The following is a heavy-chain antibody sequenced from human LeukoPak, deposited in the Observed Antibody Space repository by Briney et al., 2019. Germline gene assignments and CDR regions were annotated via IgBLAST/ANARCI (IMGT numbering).Heavy chain of an antibody. J-gene: IGHJ3*02. CDR1: GGSISSGGYY. CDR3: ARGSSSSVWSAFDI. V-gene: IGHV4-30-2*01. Sequence: TSQTLSLTCTVSGGSISSGGYYWSWIRQPPGKGLEWIGYIYHSGSTYYNPSLKSRVTISVDRSKNQFSLKLSSVTAADTAVYYCARGSSSSVWSAFDIWGQGTMVTVSS. D-gene: IGHD6-6*01. CDR2: IYHSGST.